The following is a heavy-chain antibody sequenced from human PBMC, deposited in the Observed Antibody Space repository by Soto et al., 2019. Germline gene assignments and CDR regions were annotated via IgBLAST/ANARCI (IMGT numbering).Heavy chain of an antibody. CDR3: ARREAYSGYEGDAFDI. Sequence: GASVKVSCKASGYTFTSYGISWVRQAPGQGLEWMGWISAYNGNTNYAQKLQGRVTMTTDTSTSTAYMELRSLRSDDTAVYYCARREAYSGYEGDAFDIWGQGTMVTVSS. CDR1: GYTFTSYG. V-gene: IGHV1-18*04. J-gene: IGHJ3*02. CDR2: ISAYNGNT. D-gene: IGHD5-12*01.